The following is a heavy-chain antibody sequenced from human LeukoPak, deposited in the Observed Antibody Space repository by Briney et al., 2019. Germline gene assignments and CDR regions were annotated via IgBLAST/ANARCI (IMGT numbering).Heavy chain of an antibody. J-gene: IGHJ4*02. CDR1: GFTFSSYS. D-gene: IGHD3-22*01. CDR2: ISSSSSTI. Sequence: GGSLRPSCAASGFTFSSYSMNWVRQAPGKGLEWVSYISSSSSTIYYADSVKGRFTISRDNAKNSLYLQMNSLRAEDTAVYYCARDPRATKNNYYDSSGHPRGGYWGQGTLVTVSS. V-gene: IGHV3-48*04. CDR3: ARDPRATKNNYYDSSGHPRGGY.